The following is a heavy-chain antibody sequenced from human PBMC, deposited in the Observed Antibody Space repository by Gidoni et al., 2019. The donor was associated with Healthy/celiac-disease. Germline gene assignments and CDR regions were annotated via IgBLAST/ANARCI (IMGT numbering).Heavy chain of an antibody. CDR1: GFTFSSYG. Sequence: QVQLVESGGGVVQPGRSLRLSCAASGFTFSSYGMHWVRQAPGKGLEWVAVIWYDGSNKYYADSVKGRFTISRDNSKNTLYLQMNSLRAEDTAVYYCARELWFGELLENWFDPWGQGTLVTVSS. D-gene: IGHD3-10*01. CDR2: IWYDGSNK. J-gene: IGHJ5*02. CDR3: ARELWFGELLENWFDP. V-gene: IGHV3-33*01.